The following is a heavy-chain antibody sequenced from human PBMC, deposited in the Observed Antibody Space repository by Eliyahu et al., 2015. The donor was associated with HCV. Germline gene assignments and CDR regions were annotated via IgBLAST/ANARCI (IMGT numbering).Heavy chain of an antibody. Sequence: EVRLVESGGGLVKPGGSXRLSCAAXGXAFGXYSXNWVRQAPGKGLEWLSSTSTSSSYIYYADSVKGRFTISRDNAKNSLYLQMNSLRAEDTAVYYCARLYYDGRAFDIWGQGTMVTVSS. CDR3: ARLYYDGRAFDI. CDR2: TSTSSSYI. D-gene: IGHD3-22*01. CDR1: GXAFGXYS. V-gene: IGHV3-21*01. J-gene: IGHJ3*02.